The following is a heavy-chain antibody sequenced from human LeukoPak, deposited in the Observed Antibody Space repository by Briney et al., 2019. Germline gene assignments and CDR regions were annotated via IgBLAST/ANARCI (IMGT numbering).Heavy chain of an antibody. J-gene: IGHJ4*02. V-gene: IGHV3-74*01. D-gene: IGHD2-21*02. CDR1: GFTFRSYW. CDR3: VVANCGGDCSH. Sequence: GGSLRLSCEASGFTFRSYWMYWVRQAPGKGLVWVSRINSGGSSTSYADSVKGRFTISRDNAKNTLYLHMNSLRAEDTAVYYCVVANCGGDCSHWGQGTLVTVSS. CDR2: INSGGSST.